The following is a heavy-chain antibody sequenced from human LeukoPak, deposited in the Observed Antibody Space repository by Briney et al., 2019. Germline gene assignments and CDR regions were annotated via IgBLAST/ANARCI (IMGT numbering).Heavy chain of an antibody. CDR2: NWYDESNK. CDR3: ARDDRLGIDY. D-gene: IGHD7-27*01. Sequence: SLSLSCAASGFTFSSYGKHWVRKPQGPGLEGVDGNWYDESNKYYADALQGRFTNTRDNSKNPLYLQMNSRRAEDTAVYYCARDDRLGIDYWGQGTMVTVSS. V-gene: IGHV3-33*01. CDR1: GFTFSSYG. J-gene: IGHJ4*02.